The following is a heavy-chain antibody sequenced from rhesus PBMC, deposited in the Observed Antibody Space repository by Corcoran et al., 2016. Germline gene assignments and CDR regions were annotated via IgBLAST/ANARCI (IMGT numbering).Heavy chain of an antibody. V-gene: IGHV4-99*01. Sequence: QVQLQESGPGLVKPSETLSLTCAVSGYSISSGYYWGWIRQPPGKGLEYIGYISGSSGSTYYNPSLKSRVTISKETSKNHFSLKLSSVTAADTAVYYCARQNNWNYVGYFDYWGQGVLVTVSS. CDR1: GYSISSGYY. J-gene: IGHJ4*01. CDR3: ARQNNWNYVGYFDY. CDR2: ISGSSGST. D-gene: IGHD1-26*01.